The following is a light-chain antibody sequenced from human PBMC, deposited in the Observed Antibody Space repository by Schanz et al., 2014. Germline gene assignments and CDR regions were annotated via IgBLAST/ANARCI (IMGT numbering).Light chain of an antibody. CDR1: QSVSSY. V-gene: IGKV3-11*01. Sequence: EIVLTQSPATLSLSPGERATLSCRASQSVSSYLGWYQQKPGQAPRLLIYDASNRATGIPARFSGSGSGTDFTLTISRLEPEDFAVYYCQHYSLSPLFGQGTKVEIK. CDR2: DAS. J-gene: IGKJ1*01. CDR3: QHYSLSPL.